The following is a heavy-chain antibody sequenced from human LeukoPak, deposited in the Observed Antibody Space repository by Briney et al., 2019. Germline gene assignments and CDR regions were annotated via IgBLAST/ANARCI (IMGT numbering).Heavy chain of an antibody. V-gene: IGHV3-15*01. J-gene: IGHJ6*04. CDR2: IKSKTDGGTT. Sequence: GGSLRLSCAASGFTFSNAWMSWVRQAPGKGLEWVGRIKSKTDGGTTDYAAPVKGRFTISRDDSKNTLYLQMNSLKTEDTAVYYCTTTPGVYYDILTGYYYGMDVWGKGTTVTVSS. CDR1: GFTFSNAW. D-gene: IGHD3-9*01. CDR3: TTTPGVYYDILTGYYYGMDV.